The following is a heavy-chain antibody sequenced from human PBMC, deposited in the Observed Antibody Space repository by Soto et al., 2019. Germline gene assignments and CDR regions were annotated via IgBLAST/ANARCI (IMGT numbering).Heavy chain of an antibody. V-gene: IGHV3-53*02. D-gene: IGHD1-26*01. Sequence: EVKLVETGGGLIQTGGSLRLSCGASGVTVSSNYMSWVRQAPGRGLEWVSVIYSAGNTYYADSVKGRFTISRDNSKNMLDLQMTSLRAEDTAVYYCARTIVGTTLDAFDIWGQGTMVTVSS. CDR1: GVTVSSNY. CDR3: ARTIVGTTLDAFDI. CDR2: IYSAGNT. J-gene: IGHJ3*02.